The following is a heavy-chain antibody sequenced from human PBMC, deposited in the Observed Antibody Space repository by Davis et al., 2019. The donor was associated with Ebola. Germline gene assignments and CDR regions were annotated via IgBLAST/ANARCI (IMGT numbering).Heavy chain of an antibody. CDR2: IWYDGSNK. V-gene: IGHV3-33*01. Sequence: PGESLRLSCAASGFTFSSYGMHWVRQAPGKGLEWVAVIWYDGSNKYYADSVKGRFTISRDNSKNTLYLQMNSLRAEDTAVYYCAREGRELDAFDIWGQGTMVTVSS. CDR3: AREGRELDAFDI. D-gene: IGHD1-26*01. CDR1: GFTFSSYG. J-gene: IGHJ3*02.